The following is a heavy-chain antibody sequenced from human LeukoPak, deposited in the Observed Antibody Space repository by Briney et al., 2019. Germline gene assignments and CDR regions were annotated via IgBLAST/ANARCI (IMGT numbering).Heavy chain of an antibody. Sequence: ASVKVSCKASGYSFSSYSISWVRQAPGQGLEWMGWISAYSGNTNYAHKLQGRVTMTTDTSTSTAYMELKSLRSDDTAVYYCARHRSRMVRGGDWFDPWGQGTLVTVSS. D-gene: IGHD3-10*01. CDR2: ISAYSGNT. V-gene: IGHV1-18*01. J-gene: IGHJ5*02. CDR3: ARHRSRMVRGGDWFDP. CDR1: GYSFSSYS.